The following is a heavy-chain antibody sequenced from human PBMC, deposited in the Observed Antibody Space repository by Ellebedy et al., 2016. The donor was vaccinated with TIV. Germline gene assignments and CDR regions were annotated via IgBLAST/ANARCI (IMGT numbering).Heavy chain of an antibody. CDR3: VRGGGDD. D-gene: IGHD3-16*01. J-gene: IGHJ4*02. Sequence: SETLSLXXTASGGPISSGDYSWSWIRQPPGQGLEWMGYIHQSEYTNYNPSLKGRLTISLDRSKNQFSLKLNSVTAADTAVYYCVRGGGDDWGQGTLVTVSS. CDR2: IHQSEYT. V-gene: IGHV4-30-2*01. CDR1: GGPISSGDYS.